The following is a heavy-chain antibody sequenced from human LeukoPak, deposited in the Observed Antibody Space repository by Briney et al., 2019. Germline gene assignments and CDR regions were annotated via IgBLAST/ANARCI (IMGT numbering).Heavy chain of an antibody. CDR3: ARPMKQKYYYDSSGYYLDY. J-gene: IGHJ4*02. CDR2: INPNSGGT. Sequence: ASVKVSCKASGYTFTGYYMHWVRQAPGQGLEWMGWINPNSGGTNYAQKFQGRVTMTRDTSISTAYMGLSRLRSDDTAVYYCARPMKQKYYYDSSGYYLDYWGQGTLVTVS. D-gene: IGHD3-22*01. V-gene: IGHV1-2*02. CDR1: GYTFTGYY.